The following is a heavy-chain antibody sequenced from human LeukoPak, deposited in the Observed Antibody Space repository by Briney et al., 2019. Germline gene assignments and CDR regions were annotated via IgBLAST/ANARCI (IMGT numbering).Heavy chain of an antibody. CDR1: GFTFSSYE. J-gene: IGHJ4*02. CDR3: ARDRAAAGYDY. CDR2: ISSSGSTI. D-gene: IGHD6-13*01. Sequence: GGSLRLSCAASGFTFSSYEMNWVRQAPGKGLEWVSYISSSGSTIYYADSVKGRFTISRDNAKNSLYLQMNSLRAEDTAVYYCARDRAAAGYDYWGQGTPVTVSS. V-gene: IGHV3-48*03.